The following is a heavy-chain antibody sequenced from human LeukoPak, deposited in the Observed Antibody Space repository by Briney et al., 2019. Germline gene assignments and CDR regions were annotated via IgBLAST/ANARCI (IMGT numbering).Heavy chain of an antibody. CDR3: ARAPRWTIAARQLDH. CDR2: INHSGST. CDR1: GVSFSAYF. J-gene: IGHJ4*02. V-gene: IGHV4-34*01. D-gene: IGHD6-6*01. Sequence: SETLSLTCAVNGVSFSAYFWNWIRQPPGEGLEWIGEINHSGSTYYNPSLKSRVTISVDTSKNQFSLKLSSVTAADTALYYCARAPRWTIAARQLDHWGQGTLVTVSS.